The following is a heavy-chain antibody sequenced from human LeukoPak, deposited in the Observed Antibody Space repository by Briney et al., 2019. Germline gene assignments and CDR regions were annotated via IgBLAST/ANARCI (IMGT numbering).Heavy chain of an antibody. D-gene: IGHD4-11*01. J-gene: IGHJ6*02. CDR3: ATVYSKKGYYYGMDV. Sequence: KPSQTLSLTCAVSGGSISSGGYSWSWIRQPPGKGLEWIGYIYHSGSTYYNPSLKSRVTISVDRSKNQFSLKQSSVTAADTAVYYCATVYSKKGYYYGMDVWGQGTTVTVSS. CDR2: IYHSGST. V-gene: IGHV4-30-2*01. CDR1: GGSISSGGYS.